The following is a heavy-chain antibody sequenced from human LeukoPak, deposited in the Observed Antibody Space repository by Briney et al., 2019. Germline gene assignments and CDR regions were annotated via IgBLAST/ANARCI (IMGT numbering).Heavy chain of an antibody. CDR2: IDKSGNT. V-gene: IGHV4-59*08. CDR1: GYSVSNYY. D-gene: IGHD3-10*01. Sequence: SETLSLTCTVSGYSVSNYYWSWIRLPPEKGLEWIGYIDKSGNTNYNPSLKSRLSISVDTSKNQFSLKLSSVAAADTALYYCARLEGSQAGYFDYWGQGSLVTVSS. CDR3: ARLEGSQAGYFDY. J-gene: IGHJ4*02.